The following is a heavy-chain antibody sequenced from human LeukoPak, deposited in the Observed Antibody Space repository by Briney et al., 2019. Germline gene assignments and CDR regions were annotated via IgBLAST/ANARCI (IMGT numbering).Heavy chain of an antibody. Sequence: GGSLRLSCAASGFTFSSFVMSWVRQTPGKGLEWVATLSGSDGTTHYADSVQGRFTISRDNSKNTLYLQMNSLRAEDTAVYYCARESAYRRYDYYHYMDVWGEGTTVTVS. J-gene: IGHJ6*03. CDR2: LSGSDGTT. V-gene: IGHV3-23*01. D-gene: IGHD4-11*01. CDR3: ARESAYRRYDYYHYMDV. CDR1: GFTFSSFV.